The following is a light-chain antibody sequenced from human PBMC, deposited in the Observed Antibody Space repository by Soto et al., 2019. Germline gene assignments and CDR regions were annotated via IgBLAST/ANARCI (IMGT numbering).Light chain of an antibody. CDR2: KVS. V-gene: IGLV2-14*01. CDR1: SSDVGGYNY. Sequence: QSVLTQPASVSGSPGQSITISCTGTSSDVGGYNYVSWYQQHPGKAPKLMIYKVSNRPSGVSNRFSGSKSGNTASLTISGLQAEDDAAYYCSSYTSSSTPYVFGTGTKLTVL. CDR3: SSYTSSSTPYV. J-gene: IGLJ1*01.